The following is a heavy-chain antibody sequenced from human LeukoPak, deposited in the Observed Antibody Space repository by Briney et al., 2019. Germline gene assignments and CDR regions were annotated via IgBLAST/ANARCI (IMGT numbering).Heavy chain of an antibody. D-gene: IGHD4-11*01. J-gene: IGHJ6*03. V-gene: IGHV1-69*13. CDR1: GGTFSSYA. CDR3: ARSPSNYVIYYYYYMDV. CDR2: VIPIFGTA. Sequence: SVKVSCKASGGTFSSYAISWVRQAPGQGLEWMGGVIPIFGTANYAQKFQGRVTITADESTSTAYMELSSLRSEDTAVYYCARSPSNYVIYYYYYMDVWGKGTTVTVSS.